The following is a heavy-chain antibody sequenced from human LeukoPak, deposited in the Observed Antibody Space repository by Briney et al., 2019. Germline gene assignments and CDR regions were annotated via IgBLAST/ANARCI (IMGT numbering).Heavy chain of an antibody. CDR1: GYTFTSYA. CDR3: ARVTVIGAGGGLYYFDY. Sequence: ASVKVSCKASGYTFTSYAMNWVRQAPGQGLEWMGWINTNTGNPTYAQGFTGRFVFSLDTSVSTAYLQISSLKAEDTAVYYCARVTVIGAGGGLYYFDYWGQGTLVTVSS. J-gene: IGHJ4*02. V-gene: IGHV7-4-1*02. D-gene: IGHD3-10*01. CDR2: INTNTGNP.